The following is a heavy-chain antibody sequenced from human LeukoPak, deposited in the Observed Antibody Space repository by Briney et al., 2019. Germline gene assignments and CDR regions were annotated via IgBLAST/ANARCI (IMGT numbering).Heavy chain of an antibody. CDR1: GFTFGSYA. J-gene: IGHJ1*01. CDR2: ISYDESNK. D-gene: IGHD6-19*01. CDR3: ATELREGDSGSQYFQH. Sequence: GGSLRLSCAASGFTFGSYAMHWVRQAPGKGLEGVAIISYDESNKYYADSVKGRFTISRDNSKNTLYLQMNSLRPEETAVYYCATELREGDSGSQYFQHWGQGTLVTVSS. V-gene: IGHV3-30*04.